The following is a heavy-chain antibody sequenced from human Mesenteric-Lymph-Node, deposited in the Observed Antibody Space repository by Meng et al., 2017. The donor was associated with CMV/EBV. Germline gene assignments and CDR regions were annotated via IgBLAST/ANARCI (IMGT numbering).Heavy chain of an antibody. V-gene: IGHV3-30*04. J-gene: IGHJ4*02. Sequence: GGSLRLSCAASGFTFSSYAMHWVRQAPGKGLEWVAVISYDGSNKYYADSVKGRFTISRDNAKNSLYLQMNSLRAEDTAVYYCARLKSHAGSDYWGQGTLVTVSS. CDR2: ISYDGSNK. CDR1: GFTFSSYA. CDR3: ARLKSHAGSDY. D-gene: IGHD6-25*01.